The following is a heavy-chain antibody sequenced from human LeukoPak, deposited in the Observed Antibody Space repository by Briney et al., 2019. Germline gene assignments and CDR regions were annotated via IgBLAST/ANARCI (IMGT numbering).Heavy chain of an antibody. J-gene: IGHJ5*02. CDR3: ARENYRRGNWFDP. Sequence: GASVKVSCKASGGTFSSYAISWVRQASGQGLEWMGRIIPIFGTANYAQKFQGRVTITTDESTSTAYMELSSLRSEDTAVYYCARENYRRGNWFDPWGQGTLVTVSS. V-gene: IGHV1-69*05. CDR1: GGTFSSYA. D-gene: IGHD4-11*01. CDR2: IIPIFGTA.